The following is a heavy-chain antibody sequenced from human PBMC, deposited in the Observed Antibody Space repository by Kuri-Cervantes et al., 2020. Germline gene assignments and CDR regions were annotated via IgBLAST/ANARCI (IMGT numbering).Heavy chain of an antibody. CDR3: AKALGSGSYVYGMDV. V-gene: IGHV3-9*01. Sequence: GGSLRLSCAASGFTFDDYAMHWVRQAPGKGLEWVSGISWNSGSIGYADSVKGRFTITRDNAKNSLYLQMNSLSAEDTALYYCAKALGSGSYVYGMDVWGQGTTVTVSS. CDR1: GFTFDDYA. CDR2: ISWNSGSI. J-gene: IGHJ6*02. D-gene: IGHD3-10*01.